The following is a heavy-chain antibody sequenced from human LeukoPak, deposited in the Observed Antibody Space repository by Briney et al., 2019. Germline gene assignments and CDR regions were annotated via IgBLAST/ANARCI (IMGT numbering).Heavy chain of an antibody. CDR2: IAYDGKNT. Sequence: GGSLRLSCAASGFTVSSNYMSWVRQAPGKGLEWVAVIAYDGKNTTYADSVKGRFTISRDNSKNTLYLQMKSLRVEDTAVYHCARVDRPHYDSAGWGYLEHWGQGTLVTVSA. CDR1: GFTVSSNY. J-gene: IGHJ4*02. D-gene: IGHD5-12*01. CDR3: ARVDRPHYDSAGWGYLEH. V-gene: IGHV3-30*03.